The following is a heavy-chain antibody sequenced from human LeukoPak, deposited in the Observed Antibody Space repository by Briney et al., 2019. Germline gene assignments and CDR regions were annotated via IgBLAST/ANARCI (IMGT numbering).Heavy chain of an antibody. V-gene: IGHV3-21*01. CDR3: ARRLRLGELSSYLDY. D-gene: IGHD3-16*02. Sequence: GGSLRLSCAASGFTFSSYSMNWVRQAPGKGLEWVSSISSSSSYIYYADSVKGRFTISRDNAKNSLYLQMNSLRAEDTAVYYCARRLRLGELSSYLDYWGQGTLVTVSS. J-gene: IGHJ4*02. CDR1: GFTFSSYS. CDR2: ISSSSSYI.